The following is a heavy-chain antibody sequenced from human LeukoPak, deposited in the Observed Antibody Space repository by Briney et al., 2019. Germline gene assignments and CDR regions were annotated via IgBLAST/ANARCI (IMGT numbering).Heavy chain of an antibody. D-gene: IGHD3-22*01. CDR2: IYHSGST. Sequence: SQTLSLTCTVSGGSISSGGYYWSWIRQPPGKGLEWIGYIYHSGSTYYNPSLKSRVTISVDTSKNQFSLKLSSVTAADTAVYYCARDPRVVITPTLDWYFDLWGRGTLVTVSS. V-gene: IGHV4-30-2*01. CDR3: ARDPRVVITPTLDWYFDL. J-gene: IGHJ2*01. CDR1: GGSISSGGYY.